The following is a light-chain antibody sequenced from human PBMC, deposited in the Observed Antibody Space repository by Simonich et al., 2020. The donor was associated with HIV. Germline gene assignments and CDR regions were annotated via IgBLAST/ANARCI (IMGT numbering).Light chain of an antibody. V-gene: IGKV1-13*02. CDR3: QQFNSYPYT. CDR1: HVISSS. CDR2: DAS. J-gene: IGKJ2*01. Sequence: AIQLTQSPSSLSASVGDRVTITCRANHVISSSLAWYQQKPGKAPKLLIYDASNLQRWVPSRFSGSGSGTDFTLTISSLQPEDFATYYCQQFNSYPYTFGLGTKLEIK.